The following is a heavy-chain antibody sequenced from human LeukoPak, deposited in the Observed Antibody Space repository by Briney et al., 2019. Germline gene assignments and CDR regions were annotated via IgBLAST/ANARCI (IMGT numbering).Heavy chain of an antibody. Sequence: PSETLSLTCTVSGGSISSGSYYWSWIRQPAGTGLEWIGRIYTSGSTNYNPSLKSRVTISVDTSKNQFSLKLSSVTAADTAVYYCAREVKTWEQLVLDYWGQGTLVTVSS. J-gene: IGHJ4*02. V-gene: IGHV4-61*02. CDR1: GGSISSGSYY. CDR2: IYTSGST. D-gene: IGHD6-6*01. CDR3: AREVKTWEQLVLDY.